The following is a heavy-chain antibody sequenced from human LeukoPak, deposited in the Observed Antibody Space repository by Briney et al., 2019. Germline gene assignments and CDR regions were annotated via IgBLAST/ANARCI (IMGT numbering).Heavy chain of an antibody. V-gene: IGHV1-24*01. Sequence: ASVKVSCKVSGYTLTELSMHWVRQAPGKGLEWMGGFDPEGGETIYAQKFQGRVTMTEDTSTDTAYMELSSLRSEDTAVYYCATDLLRGDSSGWYVFQHWGQGTLVTVSS. J-gene: IGHJ1*01. D-gene: IGHD6-19*01. CDR3: ATDLLRGDSSGWYVFQH. CDR2: FDPEGGET. CDR1: GYTLTELS.